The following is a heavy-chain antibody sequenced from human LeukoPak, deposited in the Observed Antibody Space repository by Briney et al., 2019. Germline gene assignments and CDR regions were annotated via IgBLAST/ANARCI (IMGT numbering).Heavy chain of an antibody. J-gene: IGHJ4*02. D-gene: IGHD5-18*01. CDR3: ARDAPGNTALDY. CDR1: GFTVSSNY. Sequence: GGSLRLSCAASGFTVSSNYVSWVRQAPGKGLEWVSLIYSTGSTYYADSVRGRFTISRDNAKNTLYLQMNSLRAEDTAVYYCARDAPGNTALDYWGQGTLVTVSS. V-gene: IGHV3-66*01. CDR2: IYSTGST.